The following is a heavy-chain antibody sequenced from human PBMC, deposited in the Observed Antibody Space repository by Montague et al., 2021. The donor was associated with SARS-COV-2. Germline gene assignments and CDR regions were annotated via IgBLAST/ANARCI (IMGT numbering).Heavy chain of an antibody. V-gene: IGHV3-48*03. J-gene: IGHJ4*02. CDR3: ARADTAMVIYFDY. CDR2: ISSSGSTI. CDR1: GFTFSSYE. Sequence: SLRLSCAASGFTFSSYEMNWVRQAPGKGLEWVSYISSSGSTIYYXDSVKGRFTISRDNAKNSLYLQMSSLRAEDTAVYYCARADTAMVIYFDYWGQGTLVTVSS. D-gene: IGHD5-18*01.